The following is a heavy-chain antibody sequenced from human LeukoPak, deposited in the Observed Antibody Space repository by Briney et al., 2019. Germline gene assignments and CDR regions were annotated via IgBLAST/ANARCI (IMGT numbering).Heavy chain of an antibody. CDR1: GGSFSGYY. D-gene: IGHD3-22*01. J-gene: IGHJ4*02. CDR2: INHSGST. CDR3: ARKRSSGYYYAYYFDY. V-gene: IGHV4-34*01. Sequence: PSETLSLTCAVYGGSFSGYYWSWIRQPPGKGLEWIGEINHSGSTNYNPSLKSRVTISVDTSKNQFSLKLSSVTAADTAVYYCARKRSSGYYYAYYFDYWGQGTLVTVSS.